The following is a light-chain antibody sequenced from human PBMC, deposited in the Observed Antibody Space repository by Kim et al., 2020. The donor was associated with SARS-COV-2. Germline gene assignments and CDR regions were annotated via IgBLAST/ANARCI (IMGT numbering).Light chain of an antibody. CDR3: QQYDSSPCT. CDR1: RSVINSY. J-gene: IGKJ3*01. Sequence: PGETRTPPGRARRSVINSYVAWYQQKPGQPPRLPVDGASRRATGIPDRFSGSGSGTDFTLTISRGEPEDFAVYYCQQYDSSPCTFGPGTKVDIK. CDR2: GAS. V-gene: IGKV3-20*01.